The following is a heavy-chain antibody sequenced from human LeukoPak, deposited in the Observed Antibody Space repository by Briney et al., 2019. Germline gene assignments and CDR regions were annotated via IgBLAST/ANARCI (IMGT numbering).Heavy chain of an antibody. V-gene: IGHV3-53*01. D-gene: IGHD5-18*01. CDR3: ARAMSGYSYGPSYYYYYGMDV. J-gene: IGHJ6*02. CDR2: IYSGGST. Sequence: GGSLRLSCAASGFTVSSNYMSWVRQAPGKGLEWVSVIYSGGSTYYADSVKGRLTISRDNSKNTLYLQMNSLRAEDTAVYYCARAMSGYSYGPSYYYYYGMDVWGQGTTVTVSS. CDR1: GFTVSSNY.